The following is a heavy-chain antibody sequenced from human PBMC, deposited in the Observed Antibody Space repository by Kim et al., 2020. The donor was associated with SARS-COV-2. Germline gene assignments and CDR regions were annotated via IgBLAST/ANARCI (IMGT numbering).Heavy chain of an antibody. Sequence: GGSLRLSCAASGFTFGTHAMHWVRQAPGKGLEWVSVISFDGSNTYYADSVKGRFTVSRDNSRNTLYLQMNSLSDDDTGIYFCARDQGWEQPGDVYFAMDVWSEGTTVTVSS. CDR2: ISFDGSNT. V-gene: IGHV3-30*04. CDR1: GFTFGTHA. J-gene: IGHJ6*04. CDR3: ARDQGWEQPGDVYFAMDV. D-gene: IGHD1-26*01.